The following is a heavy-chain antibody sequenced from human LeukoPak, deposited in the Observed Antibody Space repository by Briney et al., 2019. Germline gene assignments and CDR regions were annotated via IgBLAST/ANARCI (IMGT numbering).Heavy chain of an antibody. V-gene: IGHV5-51*01. Sequence: GASLKISCKGSGYRFTSYCIGWVRPMPGKGLEGMGIIYPGDSDTRYSPSFQGQVTISADKSISTAYLQWSSLKASDTAMYYCASNGLLHYYYMDVWGKGTTVTVSS. CDR1: GYRFTSYC. CDR2: IYPGDSDT. J-gene: IGHJ6*03. CDR3: ASNGLLHYYYMDV.